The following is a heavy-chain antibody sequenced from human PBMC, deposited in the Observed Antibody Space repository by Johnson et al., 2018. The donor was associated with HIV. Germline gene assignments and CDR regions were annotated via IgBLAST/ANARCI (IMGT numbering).Heavy chain of an antibody. CDR2: ISYDGSNK. J-gene: IGHJ3*02. CDR1: GFTFSNYA. CDR3: ARDPFPRFYAFDI. V-gene: IGHV3-30-3*01. Sequence: VQLVESGGGVVQPGRSPRLSCAASGFTFSNYAMIWVRQAPGKGLEWVAVISYDGSNKYYADSVKGRFTISRDNSKNTLYLQMNNLRAEDTAMYYCARDPFPRFYAFDIWGQGTMVTVSS.